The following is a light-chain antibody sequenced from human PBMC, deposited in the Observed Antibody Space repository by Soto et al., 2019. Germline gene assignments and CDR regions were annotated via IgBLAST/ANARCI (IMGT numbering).Light chain of an antibody. J-gene: IGKJ2*01. CDR3: QQHGGT. CDR2: KAS. CDR1: QSISIR. Sequence: IQMTQSPSTLSASVGDRVTITCRASQSISIRLAWYQQKPGKAPKVLIYKASTLQSGVPSRFSGSGSGTEFTLTISSLQPDDFATYYCQQHGGTVGQGTRLEIK. V-gene: IGKV1-5*03.